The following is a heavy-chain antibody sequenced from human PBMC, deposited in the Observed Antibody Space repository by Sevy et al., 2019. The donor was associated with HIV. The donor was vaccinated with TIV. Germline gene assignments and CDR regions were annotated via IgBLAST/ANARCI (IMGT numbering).Heavy chain of an antibody. Sequence: GGSLRLSCEVSGFTFSNYWMTWVRQAPRKGLEWVANIKEDGSDKYYGDSVKGRFSLSRDNAKNSLYLQMDSLRAEDTAVYYCVRDGLASATDFDYWGQGTLVTVSS. CDR3: VRDGLASATDFDY. V-gene: IGHV3-7*01. D-gene: IGHD2-15*01. CDR2: IKEDGSDK. CDR1: GFTFSNYW. J-gene: IGHJ4*02.